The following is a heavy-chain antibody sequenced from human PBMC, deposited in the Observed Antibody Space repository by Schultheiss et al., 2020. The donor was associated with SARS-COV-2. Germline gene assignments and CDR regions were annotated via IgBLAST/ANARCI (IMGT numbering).Heavy chain of an antibody. Sequence: SETLSLTCAVYGGSFSGYYWSWIRQPPGKGLEWIGYIYYSGSTYYNPSLKSRVTISVDTSKNQFSLKLSSVTAADTAVYYCASQGRAVAGIDYWGQGTLVTVSS. CDR2: IYYSGST. CDR3: ASQGRAVAGIDY. D-gene: IGHD6-19*01. CDR1: GGSFSGYY. V-gene: IGHV4-59*08. J-gene: IGHJ4*02.